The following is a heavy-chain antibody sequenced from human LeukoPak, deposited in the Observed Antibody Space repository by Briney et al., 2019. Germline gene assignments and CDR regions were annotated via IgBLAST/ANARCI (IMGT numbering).Heavy chain of an antibody. V-gene: IGHV1-69*05. D-gene: IGHD6-19*01. Sequence: SMKVPCKASGSNFSRHCNSWVRQAPGPGLELMGRIIPIFGTANYAQKFQGRVTITTDESTSTAYMELSSLRSEDTAVYYCARDRVGSGWPRPYYFEHWGQGTLVTVSS. CDR3: ARDRVGSGWPRPYYFEH. CDR2: IIPIFGTA. J-gene: IGHJ4*02. CDR1: GSNFSRHC.